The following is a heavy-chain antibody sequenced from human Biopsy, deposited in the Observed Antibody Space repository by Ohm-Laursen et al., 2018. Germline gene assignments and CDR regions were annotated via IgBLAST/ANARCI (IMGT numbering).Heavy chain of an antibody. J-gene: IGHJ6*02. CDR2: IRSTGGST. D-gene: IGHD3-3*01. Sequence: GSLRPSCAAPGFTFSSYAMSWVRQAPGKGLEWVSAIRSTGGSTYYANSVKGRFTISRDNSKNILFLQVNNLRAEDTAIYYCTKADDFWSPEGYYYYFSGMDVWGQGTTVTVSS. CDR1: GFTFSSYA. V-gene: IGHV3-23*01. CDR3: TKADDFWSPEGYYYYFSGMDV.